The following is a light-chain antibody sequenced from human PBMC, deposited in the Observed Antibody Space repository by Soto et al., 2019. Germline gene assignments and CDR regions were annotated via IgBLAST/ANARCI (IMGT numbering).Light chain of an antibody. CDR2: GAS. CDR3: QQYNNWPPWT. J-gene: IGKJ1*01. V-gene: IGKV3-15*01. Sequence: EVVMTQSPASLSVSPGERVTISCRASQNIRNNLAWYQQKPGQSPRLLISGASTREAGIPGRFSGSGSGTDFTLIISSLQSEDFAIYYCQQYNNWPPWTFGQGTKVELK. CDR1: QNIRNN.